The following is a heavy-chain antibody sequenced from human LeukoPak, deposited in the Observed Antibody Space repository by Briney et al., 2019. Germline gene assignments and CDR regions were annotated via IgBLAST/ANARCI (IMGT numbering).Heavy chain of an antibody. V-gene: IGHV3-30*18. Sequence: PGGSLRLSCAASGFTFSSYGMHWVRQAPGKGLEWVAVISYDGSNKYYADSVKGRFTISRDNSKNTLYLQMNSLRAEDTAVYYCAKEALLLWFGEPSAFDIWGQGTMVTVSS. D-gene: IGHD3-10*01. CDR3: AKEALLLWFGEPSAFDI. J-gene: IGHJ3*02. CDR2: ISYDGSNK. CDR1: GFTFSSYG.